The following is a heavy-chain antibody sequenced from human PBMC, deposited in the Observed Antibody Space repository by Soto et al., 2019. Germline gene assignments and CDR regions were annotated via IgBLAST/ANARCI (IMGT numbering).Heavy chain of an antibody. CDR1: GFTFSSYA. CDR3: ARGVSGHDYGGNLDY. D-gene: IGHD4-17*01. V-gene: IGHV3-23*01. J-gene: IGHJ4*02. Sequence: EVQLLESGGGLVQPGGSLRLSCAASGFTFSSYAMSWVRQAPGKGLEWVSAISGSGGSTYYADSVKGRFTISRDNSKNTLYLQMNSLRAEDTAVYYCARGVSGHDYGGNLDYWGQGTLVTVSS. CDR2: ISGSGGST.